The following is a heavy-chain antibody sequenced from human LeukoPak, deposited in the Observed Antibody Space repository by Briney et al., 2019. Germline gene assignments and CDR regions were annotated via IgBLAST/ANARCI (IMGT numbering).Heavy chain of an antibody. CDR1: GFTFSTYG. D-gene: IGHD3-9*01. CDR3: AKGGLSYYNILTGYYSDYYFDY. Sequence: HPGGSLRLSCAASGFTFSTYGMTWVRQAPGKGLVWVSAISGSGYSTYYADSVKGRFTISRDNSKNTLYLQMNSLRAEDTAVYYCAKGGLSYYNILTGYYSDYYFDYWGQGTLVTVSS. J-gene: IGHJ4*02. V-gene: IGHV3-23*01. CDR2: ISGSGYST.